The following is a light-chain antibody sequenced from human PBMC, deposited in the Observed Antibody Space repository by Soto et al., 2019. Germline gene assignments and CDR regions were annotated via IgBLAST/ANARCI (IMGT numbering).Light chain of an antibody. Sequence: DLQMTQSPSTLSASVGDRVTITCRASQSISSWLAWYQQKPGKAPKLLIYDASILESGVPSRFSGSGSGTEFTLTISSLQPDDFATYYCQQYNSYPFTFGPGTKVDIK. CDR1: QSISSW. V-gene: IGKV1-5*01. CDR3: QQYNSYPFT. J-gene: IGKJ3*01. CDR2: DAS.